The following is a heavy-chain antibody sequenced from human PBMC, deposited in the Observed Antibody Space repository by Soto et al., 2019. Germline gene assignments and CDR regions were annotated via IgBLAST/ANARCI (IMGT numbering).Heavy chain of an antibody. CDR3: ASQASGWYPDY. CDR2: IFDSGTT. D-gene: IGHD6-19*01. Sequence: TQSLTCTVPGGSIACAVYYWSWLRQHPGKGLEWIGYIFDSGTTYYNPSLKSRVTISVDPSKSQFSLRLTSVTATDTAVYYCASQASGWYPDYWGQG. CDR1: GGSIACAVYY. V-gene: IGHV4-31*03. J-gene: IGHJ4*02.